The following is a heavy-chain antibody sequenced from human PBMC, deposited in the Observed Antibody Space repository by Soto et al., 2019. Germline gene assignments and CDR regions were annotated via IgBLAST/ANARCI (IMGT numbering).Heavy chain of an antibody. CDR1: GFTFSSYA. V-gene: IGHV3-23*01. Sequence: PGGSLRLSCAASGFTFSSYAMSWVRQAPGKGLEWVSAISGSGGSTYYADSVKGRFTISRDNSKNTLYLQMNSLRAEDTAVYYCAKPHPFLYDSSGPIPLYFDYWGQGTLVTVSS. D-gene: IGHD3-22*01. J-gene: IGHJ4*02. CDR3: AKPHPFLYDSSGPIPLYFDY. CDR2: ISGSGGST.